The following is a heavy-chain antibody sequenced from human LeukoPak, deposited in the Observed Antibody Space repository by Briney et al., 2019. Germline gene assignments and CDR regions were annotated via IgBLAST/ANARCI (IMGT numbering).Heavy chain of an antibody. CDR3: ARYGTYYYYYYMDV. V-gene: IGHV4-34*01. Sequence: SETLSLTCAVSGGSFSGHYWSWIRQPPGKGLEWIGEINHSGGANYNPSLKSRVTMSVDTSKNQFSLNLTSVTAADTAVYYCARYGTYYYYYYMDVWGKGTTVTVSS. D-gene: IGHD4-17*01. CDR2: INHSGGA. J-gene: IGHJ6*03. CDR1: GGSFSGHY.